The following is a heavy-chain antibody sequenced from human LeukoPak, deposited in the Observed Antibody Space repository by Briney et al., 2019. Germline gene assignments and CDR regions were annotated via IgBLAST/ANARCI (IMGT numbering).Heavy chain of an antibody. CDR2: ISSSSSYI. V-gene: IGHV3-21*01. CDR1: GFTFSSYS. Sequence: GGSLRLSCAASGFTFSSYSMNWVRQAPGKGLEWVSSISSSSSYIYYADSVKGRFAISRDNAKNSLYLQMNSLRAEDTAVYYCAREAEYCSSTSCYYYYGMDVWGKGTTVTVSS. CDR3: AREAEYCSSTSCYYYYGMDV. J-gene: IGHJ6*04. D-gene: IGHD2-2*01.